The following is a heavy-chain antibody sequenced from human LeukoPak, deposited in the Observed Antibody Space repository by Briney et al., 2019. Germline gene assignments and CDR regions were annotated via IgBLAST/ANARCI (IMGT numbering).Heavy chain of an antibody. CDR1: GGSFSGHY. V-gene: IGHV4-34*01. Sequence: PSETLSLTCAVYGGSFSGHYWSWIRQPPGKGLEWIGEINHSGSTNYNPSLKSRVTISVDTSKNQFSLKLSSVTAADTAVYYCARGGIAVAGIDYWGQGTLVTVSS. CDR3: ARGGIAVAGIDY. CDR2: INHSGST. D-gene: IGHD6-19*01. J-gene: IGHJ4*02.